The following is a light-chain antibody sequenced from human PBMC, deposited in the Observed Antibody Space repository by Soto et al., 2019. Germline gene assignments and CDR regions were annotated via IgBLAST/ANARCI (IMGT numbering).Light chain of an antibody. CDR2: GAS. CDR3: QHYGGSLWT. CDR1: QSVNSAY. Sequence: EIVLTQSPGTLSLSPGERGTLSCRASQSVNSAYLGWYQQRPGQAPRLLMYGASTRATGITDRFSGSGSGTDFTLTISRLEHEDFAVYYCQHYGGSLWTFGQGTKIEIK. J-gene: IGKJ1*01. V-gene: IGKV3-20*01.